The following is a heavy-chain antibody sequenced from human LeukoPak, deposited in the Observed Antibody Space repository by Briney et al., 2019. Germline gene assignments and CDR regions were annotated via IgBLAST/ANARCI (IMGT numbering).Heavy chain of an antibody. CDR3: VREGSMYSGMDV. CDR1: GFTFRNYA. D-gene: IGHD2-21*01. J-gene: IGHJ6*02. Sequence: PGRSLRLSCAASGFTFRNYAMHWVRQAPGKGLEWVTIISYDGSKEYDADSVKGRFTVSKDNSRNTLYLQMNSLRTEDTAVYYCVREGSMYSGMDVWGQGTTVTVSS. V-gene: IGHV3-30-3*01. CDR2: ISYDGSKE.